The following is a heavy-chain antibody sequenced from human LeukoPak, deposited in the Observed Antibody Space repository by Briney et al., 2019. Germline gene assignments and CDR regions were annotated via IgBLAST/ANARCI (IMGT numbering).Heavy chain of an antibody. D-gene: IGHD6-19*01. Sequence: SETLSLTCTVSGGSISSGSYYWGWIRQPPGKGLEWIGSIYYSGSTYYNPSLKSRVTISVDTSKNQLSLKLGSVTAADTAVYYCATHPVAVAGTFDYWGQGTLVTVSS. V-gene: IGHV4-39*01. CDR3: ATHPVAVAGTFDY. J-gene: IGHJ4*02. CDR1: GGSISSGSYY. CDR2: IYYSGST.